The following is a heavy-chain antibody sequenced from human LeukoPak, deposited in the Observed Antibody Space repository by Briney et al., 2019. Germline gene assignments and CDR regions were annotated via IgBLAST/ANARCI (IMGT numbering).Heavy chain of an antibody. CDR1: GFTFSSYA. V-gene: IGHV3-23*01. CDR2: ISGSGGST. Sequence: GGSLRLSCAASGFTFSSYAMSWVRQAPGKGLEWVSAISGSGGSTYYAASVKGRFTISRDNSKNTLFLQMNSLRAEDTAVYYCTREGVGWYFDSWGQGTLVTVSS. CDR3: TREGVGWYFDS. J-gene: IGHJ4*02. D-gene: IGHD2-15*01.